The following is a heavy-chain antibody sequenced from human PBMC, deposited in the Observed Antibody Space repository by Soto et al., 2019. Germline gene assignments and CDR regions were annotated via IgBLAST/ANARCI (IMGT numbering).Heavy chain of an antibody. CDR3: ARAGVVAATNWFDP. D-gene: IGHD2-15*01. Sequence: SETLSLTCTVSGGSISYYYWSWIRQPPGKGLEWIGYIYYSGSTNYNPSLKSRVTISVDTSKNQFSLKLSSVTAADTAVYYCARAGVVAATNWFDPWGQGTLVTVSS. CDR2: IYYSGST. CDR1: GGSISYYY. V-gene: IGHV4-59*01. J-gene: IGHJ5*02.